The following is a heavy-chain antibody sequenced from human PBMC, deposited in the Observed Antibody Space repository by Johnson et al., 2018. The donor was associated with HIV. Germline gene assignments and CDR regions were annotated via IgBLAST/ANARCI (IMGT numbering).Heavy chain of an antibody. CDR2: IKQDGSEK. D-gene: IGHD1-26*01. V-gene: IGHV3-7*05. CDR1: GFTFSSYW. J-gene: IGHJ3*02. Sequence: VQLVESWGGVVQPGRSLRLSCAASGFTFSSYWMSWVRQAPGKGLEWVANIKQDGSEKYYVDSVKGRFTISRDNAKNSLYLQMNSLRAEDTAVYYCARDSQWELRPDAFDIWGQGTMVTVSS. CDR3: ARDSQWELRPDAFDI.